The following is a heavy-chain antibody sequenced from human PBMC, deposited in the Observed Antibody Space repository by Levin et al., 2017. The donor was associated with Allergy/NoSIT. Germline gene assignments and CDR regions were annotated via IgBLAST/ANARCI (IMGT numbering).Heavy chain of an antibody. J-gene: IGHJ4*02. D-gene: IGHD3-3*01. Sequence: GGSLRLSCAASGFTFSSYAMHWVRQAPGKGLEWVAVISYDGSNKYYADSVKGRFTISRDNSKNTLYLQMNSLRAEDTAVYYCARDPYYDFWSGYFDYWGQGTLVTVSS. CDR2: ISYDGSNK. V-gene: IGHV3-30-3*01. CDR1: GFTFSSYA. CDR3: ARDPYYDFWSGYFDY.